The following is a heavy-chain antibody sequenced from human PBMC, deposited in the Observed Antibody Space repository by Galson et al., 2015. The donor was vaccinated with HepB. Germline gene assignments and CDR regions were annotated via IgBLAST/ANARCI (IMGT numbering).Heavy chain of an antibody. CDR1: GASISSYY. Sequence: ETLSLTCAVSGASISSYYWSWIRQPPGKGLEWIGDIYYSGSTNYNPSLKSRVTVLVDTSKNQFSLKLSFVTAADTAVYYCARVGYCSGDNCYTGYYALDVWGQGTTVTVSS. D-gene: IGHD2-15*01. V-gene: IGHV4-59*01. CDR2: IYYSGST. CDR3: ARVGYCSGDNCYTGYYALDV. J-gene: IGHJ6*02.